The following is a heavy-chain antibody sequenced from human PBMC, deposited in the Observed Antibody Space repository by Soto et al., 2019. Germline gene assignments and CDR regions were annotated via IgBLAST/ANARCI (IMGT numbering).Heavy chain of an antibody. Sequence: SETLSLTCAVSGGSISSGGYSWSWIRRPPGKGLEWIGYIYHSGSTYYNPSLKSRVTISVDRSKNQFSLKLSSVTAADTAVYYCARVGPYYDFWSAHYGMDVWGQGTTVTVSS. CDR1: GGSISSGGYS. V-gene: IGHV4-30-2*01. CDR3: ARVGPYYDFWSAHYGMDV. CDR2: IYHSGST. J-gene: IGHJ6*02. D-gene: IGHD3-3*01.